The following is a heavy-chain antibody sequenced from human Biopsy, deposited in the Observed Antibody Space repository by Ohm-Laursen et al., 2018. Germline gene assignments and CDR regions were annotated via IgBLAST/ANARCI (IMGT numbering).Heavy chain of an antibody. V-gene: IGHV3-23*01. CDR1: GFTFATYG. J-gene: IGHJ2*01. CDR2: ISSSGNGT. CDR3: AKDRRTMRIWYFDL. D-gene: IGHD4/OR15-4a*01. Sequence: GSLRLSCAASGFTFATYGMSWVRQAPGKGLEWVSGISSSGNGTYYAGSVKGRFTISRDNSKNTLYLQLNSLRVDDTAVYYCAKDRRTMRIWYFDLWGRGTLVTVSS.